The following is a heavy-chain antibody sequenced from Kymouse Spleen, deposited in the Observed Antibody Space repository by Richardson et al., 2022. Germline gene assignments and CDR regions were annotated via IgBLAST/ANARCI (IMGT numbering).Heavy chain of an antibody. CDR3: AKEYSSSPYYYYGMDV. D-gene: IGHD6-6*01. V-gene: IGHV3-30*18. J-gene: IGHJ6*02. CDR1: GFTFSSYG. CDR2: ISYDGSNK. Sequence: QVQLVESGGGVVQPGRSLRLSCAASGFTFSSYGMHWVRQAPGKGLEWVAVISYDGSNKYYADSVKGRFTISRDNSKNTLYLQMNSLRAEDTAVYYCAKEYSSSPYYYYGMDVWGQGTTVTVSS.